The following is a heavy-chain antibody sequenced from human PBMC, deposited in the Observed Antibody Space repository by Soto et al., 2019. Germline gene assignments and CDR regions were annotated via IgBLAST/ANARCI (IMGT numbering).Heavy chain of an antibody. V-gene: IGHV4-39*01. Sequence: SETLSLTCTVSGGSISSSSYYWGWIRQPPGKGLEWIGSIYYRGSTYYNPSLKRRVTISVDTSKHQFSLKLSSVTAADTAVYYCARLSIGVGAVRVNGFGYWGQGTLVSVSS. J-gene: IGHJ4*02. CDR3: ARLSIGVGAVRVNGFGY. CDR2: IYYRGST. D-gene: IGHD3-16*01. CDR1: GGSISSSSYY.